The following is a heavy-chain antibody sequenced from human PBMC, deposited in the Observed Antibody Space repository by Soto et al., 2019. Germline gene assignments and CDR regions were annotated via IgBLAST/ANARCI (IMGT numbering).Heavy chain of an antibody. D-gene: IGHD4-17*01. V-gene: IGHV4-61*01. J-gene: IGHJ3*02. CDR2: IYYSGST. CDR1: GGSVSSGSYY. CDR3: ARVPYGGNSAGAFDI. Sequence: SETLSLTCTVSGGSVSSGSYYWSWIRQPPGKGLEWIGYIYYSGSTNYNPSLKSRVTISVDTSKNQFSLKLSSVTAADTAVYYCARVPYGGNSAGAFDIWGKGTMVTVAS.